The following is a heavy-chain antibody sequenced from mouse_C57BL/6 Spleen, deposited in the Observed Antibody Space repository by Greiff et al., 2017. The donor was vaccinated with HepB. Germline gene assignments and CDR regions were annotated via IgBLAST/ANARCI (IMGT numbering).Heavy chain of an antibody. J-gene: IGHJ2*01. Sequence: EVKLQESGPGLVKPSQSLSLTCSVTGYSITSGYYWNWIRQFPGNKLEWMGYISYDGSNNYNPSLKNRISITRDTSKNQFFLKLNSVTTEDTATYYCARKHYDYDGDYWGQGTTLTVSS. CDR3: ARKHYDYDGDY. D-gene: IGHD2-4*01. CDR1: GYSITSGYY. V-gene: IGHV3-6*01. CDR2: ISYDGSN.